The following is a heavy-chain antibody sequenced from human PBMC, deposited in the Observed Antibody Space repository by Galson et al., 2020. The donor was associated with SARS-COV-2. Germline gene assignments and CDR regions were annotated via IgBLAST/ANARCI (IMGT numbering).Heavy chain of an antibody. Sequence: TLSLTCAVSGGSISSSNWWSWVRQPPGKGLEWIGEIYHSGSTNYNPSLKSRVTISVDKSKNQFSLKLSSVTAADTAVYYCATGDYSNLGYYFDYWGQGTLVTVSS. J-gene: IGHJ4*02. CDR3: ATGDYSNLGYYFDY. V-gene: IGHV4-4*02. CDR2: IYHSGST. CDR1: GGSISSSNW. D-gene: IGHD4-4*01.